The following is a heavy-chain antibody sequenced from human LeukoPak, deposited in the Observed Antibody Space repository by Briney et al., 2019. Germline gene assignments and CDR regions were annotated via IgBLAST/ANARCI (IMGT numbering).Heavy chain of an antibody. Sequence: GESLKISCKGSGYSFTSYWIGWVRQMPGKGLEWMGIIYPGESDTRYSPSFQGQVTISADKSISTAYLQWSSLKASDTAMYYCARSIFGYCSGGSCDGPSWFDPWGQGTLVTVSS. CDR1: GYSFTSYW. D-gene: IGHD2-15*01. V-gene: IGHV5-51*01. CDR3: ARSIFGYCSGGSCDGPSWFDP. J-gene: IGHJ5*02. CDR2: IYPGESDT.